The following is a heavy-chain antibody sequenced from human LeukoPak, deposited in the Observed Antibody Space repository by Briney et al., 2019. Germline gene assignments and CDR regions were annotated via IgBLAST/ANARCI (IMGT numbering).Heavy chain of an antibody. CDR3: ARGRQVLSY. J-gene: IGHJ4*02. D-gene: IGHD2/OR15-2a*01. CDR2: IYYSGST. Sequence: PSETLSLTCTVSGGSISSSSYYWGWIRQPPGKGLEWIGSIYYSGSTYYNPSLKSRVTISVDTSKNQFSLKLSSVTAADTAVYYCARGRQVLSYWGQGTLVTVSS. V-gene: IGHV4-39*01. CDR1: GGSISSSSYY.